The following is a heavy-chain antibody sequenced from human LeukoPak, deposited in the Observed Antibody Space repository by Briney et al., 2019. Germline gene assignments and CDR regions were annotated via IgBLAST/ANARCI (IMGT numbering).Heavy chain of an antibody. CDR3: ARWFGELFSSYYYYYGMDV. V-gene: IGHV3-53*05. Sequence: GGSLRLSCAASGSTVSSNYMSWVRQAPGKGLEWVAAISASGSATSYADSVRGRFTISRDNSKSTTYLQMNSLRAEDTAVYYCARWFGELFSSYYYYYGMDVWGQGTTVTVSS. J-gene: IGHJ6*02. D-gene: IGHD3-10*01. CDR1: GSTVSSNY. CDR2: SASGSAT.